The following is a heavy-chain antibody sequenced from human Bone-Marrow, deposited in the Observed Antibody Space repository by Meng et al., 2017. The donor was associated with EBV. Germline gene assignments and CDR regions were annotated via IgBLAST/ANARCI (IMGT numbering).Heavy chain of an antibody. D-gene: IGHD3-22*01. J-gene: IGHJ4*02. CDR2: IDVGNANT. CDR1: EYTFRSYA. CDR3: ARRYYDVTGYYYFDF. V-gene: IGHV1-3*01. Sequence: QAQLWNSGAEVKKPGASVKVSCKASEYTFRSYAIHWVRQAPGQSLEWMGWIDVGNANTKYSQKFQDRVTITRETFASTVYMELSRLTSEDTAVYYCARRYYDVTGYYYFDFWGQGTLVTVSS.